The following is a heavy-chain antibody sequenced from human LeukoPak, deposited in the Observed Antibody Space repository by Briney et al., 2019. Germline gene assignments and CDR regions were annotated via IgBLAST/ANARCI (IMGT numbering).Heavy chain of an antibody. CDR3: AKGSYYDSSGSFYFDY. V-gene: IGHV3-23*01. CDR2: ISGSGDNT. Sequence: GGSLRLSCAASGFTFSSYAMSWVRQAPGKGLEWVSGISGSGDNTYYADSVKGRFTISRDNSKNTLYVQVNSLGTKDTAAYYCAKGSYYDSSGSFYFDYWGQGTLVTVSS. D-gene: IGHD3-22*01. CDR1: GFTFSSYA. J-gene: IGHJ4*02.